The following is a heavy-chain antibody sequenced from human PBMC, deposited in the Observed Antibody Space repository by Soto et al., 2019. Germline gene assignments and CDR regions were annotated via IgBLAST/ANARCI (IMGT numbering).Heavy chain of an antibody. D-gene: IGHD1-26*01. CDR1: GFTFSSYG. Sequence: GGSLRLSCAASGFTFSSYGMHWVRQAPGKGLEWVAVISYDGSNKYYADSVKGRFTISRDNSKNTLYLQMNSLRAEDTAVYYCANGSYWGQGTLVTVSS. CDR3: ANGSY. CDR2: ISYDGSNK. V-gene: IGHV3-30*18. J-gene: IGHJ4*02.